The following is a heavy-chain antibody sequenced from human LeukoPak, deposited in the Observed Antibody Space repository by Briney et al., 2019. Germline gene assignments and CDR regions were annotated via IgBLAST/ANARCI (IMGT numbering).Heavy chain of an antibody. CDR3: LSWSYNNIS. V-gene: IGHV3-33*03. J-gene: IGHJ5*02. Sequence: PGRSLRLSCAASGFIFSSYGMHWVRQAPGKGLEWVAVIWYDGSNKYYADSVKGRFTISRDNAKNTLYLQMNSLRAEGTAVYYCLSWSYNNISWGQGTLVTVSS. CDR1: GFIFSSYG. CDR2: IWYDGSNK. D-gene: IGHD1-14*01.